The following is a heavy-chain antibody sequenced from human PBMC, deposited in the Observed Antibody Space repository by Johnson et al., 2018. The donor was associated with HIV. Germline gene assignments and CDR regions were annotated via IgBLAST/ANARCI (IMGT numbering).Heavy chain of an antibody. V-gene: IGHV3-23*04. CDR2: ISGSGGST. D-gene: IGHD5-18*01. CDR1: GFTVSSNY. CDR3: AKERGYSYGRGAFDI. J-gene: IGHJ3*02. Sequence: VQLVESGGGLIQPGGSLRLSCAASGFTVSSNYMSWVRQAPGKGLEWVSVISGSGGSTYYADSVKGRFTISSDNSKNTLYLQMNSLRAEDTAVYYCAKERGYSYGRGAFDIWGQGTMVTVSS.